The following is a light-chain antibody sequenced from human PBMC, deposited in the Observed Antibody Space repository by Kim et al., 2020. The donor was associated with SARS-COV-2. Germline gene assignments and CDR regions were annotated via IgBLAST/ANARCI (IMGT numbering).Light chain of an antibody. CDR2: SNN. V-gene: IGLV1-44*01. Sequence: GKWCTITCYGNSATIGSNTVTWYRKLPGTAPKHLIYSNNQRPSGVPHRVSGAKSGTSASLAISGLQSEDEADDYCAAWDDSLNGPVFGGGTKLTVL. CDR3: AAWDDSLNGPV. J-gene: IGLJ3*02. CDR1: SATIGSNT.